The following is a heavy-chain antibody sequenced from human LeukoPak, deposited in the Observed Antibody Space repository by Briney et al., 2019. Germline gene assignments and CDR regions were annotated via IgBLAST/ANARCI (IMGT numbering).Heavy chain of an antibody. CDR3: ARNGGSDANDAFDI. V-gene: IGHV1-2*02. CDR1: GYTFTDYY. CDR2: INPNSGGT. Sequence: ASVKVSCKVSGYTFTDYYMHWVRQAPGQGLEWMGWINPNSGGTNYAQKFQGRVTMTRDTSISTAYMELSRLRSDDTAVYYCARNGGSDANDAFDIWGQGTMVTVSS. D-gene: IGHD7-27*01. J-gene: IGHJ3*02.